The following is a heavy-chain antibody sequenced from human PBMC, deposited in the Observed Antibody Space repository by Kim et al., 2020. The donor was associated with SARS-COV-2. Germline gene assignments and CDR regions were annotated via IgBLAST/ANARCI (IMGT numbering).Heavy chain of an antibody. CDR1: GGSFSGYY. CDR2: INHSGST. J-gene: IGHJ6*02. CDR3: ARVYCSSTSCYSFDPYYYYGMDV. V-gene: IGHV4-34*01. Sequence: SETLSLTCAVYGGSFSGYYWSWIRQPPGKGLEWIGEINHSGSTNYNASLKSRVTISVDTSKNQFSLKLSSVTAADTAVYYCARVYCSSTSCYSFDPYYYYGMDVWGQGTTVTVSS. D-gene: IGHD2-2*01.